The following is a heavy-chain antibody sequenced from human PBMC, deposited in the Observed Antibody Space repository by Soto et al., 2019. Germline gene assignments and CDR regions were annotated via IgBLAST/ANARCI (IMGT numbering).Heavy chain of an antibody. CDR2: IGTSGTPT. D-gene: IGHD3-3*01. CDR3: AKTVFGFFGAFDL. J-gene: IGHJ3*01. CDR1: GFTFRNYA. V-gene: IGHV3-23*01. Sequence: GGSLRLSCIASGFTFRNYAMAWVRQAPGEDLEWVSAIGTSGTPTLYAGSVKGRFTVSRDNFKNTLYLQMNSLRAEDTAVYYCAKTVFGFFGAFDLWGQGTMVTVSS.